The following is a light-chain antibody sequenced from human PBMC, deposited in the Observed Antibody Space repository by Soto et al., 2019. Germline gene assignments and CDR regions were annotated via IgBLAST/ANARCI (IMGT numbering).Light chain of an antibody. CDR3: QQYISYSPCN. Sequence: DIHMTQSPSTLSASVGDRVTITCRASQSIRSWLAWYQQEPGKAPKLLIYDASSLESGVPSRFSGSGSGTEFTLTISSLQPDDFATYYCQQYISYSPCNFGQGTKVDIK. V-gene: IGKV1-5*01. J-gene: IGKJ2*02. CDR1: QSIRSW. CDR2: DAS.